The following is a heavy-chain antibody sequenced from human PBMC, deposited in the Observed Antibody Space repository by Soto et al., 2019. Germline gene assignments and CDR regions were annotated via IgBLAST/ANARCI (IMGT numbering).Heavy chain of an antibody. Sequence: GGSLRLSCAASGFTFSSYAMSWVRQAPGKGLEWVSGISGSGGSTCYADSVKGRFTISRDKSKNTLYLQMNSLRAEDTAVYYCAKDPPIAVATDYFDYWGQGTLVTVSS. V-gene: IGHV3-23*01. D-gene: IGHD6-19*01. CDR3: AKDPPIAVATDYFDY. CDR1: GFTFSSYA. CDR2: ISGSGGST. J-gene: IGHJ4*02.